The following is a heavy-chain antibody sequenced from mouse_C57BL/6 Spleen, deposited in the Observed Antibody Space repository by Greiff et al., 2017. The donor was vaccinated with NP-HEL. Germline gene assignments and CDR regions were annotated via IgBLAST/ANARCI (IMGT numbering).Heavy chain of an antibody. D-gene: IGHD1-1*01. J-gene: IGHJ1*03. CDR3: ARWNYGSSYVYFDV. Sequence: VQLQQSGAELVKPGASVKMSCKASGYTFTSYWITWVKQRPGQGLEWIGDIYPGSGSTNYNEKFKSKATLTVDTSSSTAYMQLSSLTSEDSAVYYGARWNYGSSYVYFDVWGTGTTVTVSS. CDR1: GYTFTSYW. V-gene: IGHV1-55*01. CDR2: IYPGSGST.